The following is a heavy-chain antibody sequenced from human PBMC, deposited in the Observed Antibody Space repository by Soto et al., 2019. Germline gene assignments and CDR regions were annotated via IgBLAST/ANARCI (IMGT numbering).Heavy chain of an antibody. CDR3: AKMRWVGDDTDY. D-gene: IGHD3-10*01. Sequence: QVQLVESGGGVVQPGRSLRLSCAASGFTFSSYGMHWVRQAPGKGLEWVAVISYDGSNKYYADSVKGRFTISRDNSKNTLSLQMNSLRAEDTAVYYCAKMRWVGDDTDYWGQGTLVTVSS. CDR1: GFTFSSYG. V-gene: IGHV3-30*18. J-gene: IGHJ4*02. CDR2: ISYDGSNK.